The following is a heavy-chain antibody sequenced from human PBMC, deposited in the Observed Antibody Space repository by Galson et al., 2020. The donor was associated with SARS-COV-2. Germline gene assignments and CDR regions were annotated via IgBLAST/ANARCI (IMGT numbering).Heavy chain of an antibody. CDR3: ARGKYSSSWYGPLEYFQH. D-gene: IGHD6-13*01. CDR1: GGSFSGYY. Sequence: SQASETLSLTCAVYGGSFSGYYWSWIRQPPGKGLEWIGEIHHSGSTNYNPSLKSRVTISVDTSKNQFSLKLSSVTAADTAVYYCARGKYSSSWYGPLEYFQHWGQGTLVTVSS. V-gene: IGHV4-34*01. J-gene: IGHJ1*01. CDR2: IHHSGST.